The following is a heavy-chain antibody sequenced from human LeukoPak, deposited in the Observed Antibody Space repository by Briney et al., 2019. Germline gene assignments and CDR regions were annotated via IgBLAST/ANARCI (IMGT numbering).Heavy chain of an antibody. CDR1: GGSISSYY. CDR2: IYTSGST. V-gene: IGHV4-4*07. CDR3: ARGEGVLWFGELSGYFDY. J-gene: IGHJ4*02. Sequence: SETLSLTCTVSGGSISSYYWSWIRQPAGKGLEWIGRIYTSGSTNYNPSLKSRVTMSVDTSKNQFSLKLSSVTAADTAVYYCARGEGVLWFGELSGYFDYWGQGTLVTVSS. D-gene: IGHD3-10*01.